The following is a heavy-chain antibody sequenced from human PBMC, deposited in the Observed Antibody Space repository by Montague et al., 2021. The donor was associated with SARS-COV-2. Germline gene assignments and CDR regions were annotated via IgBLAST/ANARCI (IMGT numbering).Heavy chain of an antibody. CDR1: GFTFSSYC. CDR3: ARQLGYYYGMDV. CDR2: IWYDGSSK. Sequence: SLRLSCAASGFTFSSYCMHWVRQAPGKGLEWVALIWYDGSSKYYADSVKGRFTISRDNSKNTLYLQMNSMRAEDTAVYYCARQLGYYYGMDVWGQGTTVTVSS. J-gene: IGHJ6*02. D-gene: IGHD3-10*01. V-gene: IGHV3-33*08.